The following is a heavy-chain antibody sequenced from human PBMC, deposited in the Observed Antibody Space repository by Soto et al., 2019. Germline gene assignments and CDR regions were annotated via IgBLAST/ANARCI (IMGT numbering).Heavy chain of an antibody. J-gene: IGHJ4*02. CDR2: IYPTDSDT. V-gene: IGHV5-51*01. D-gene: IGHD1-26*01. CDR3: ARQDAGTPRTEY. Sequence: PXESRKVSWQCSGNTFTSYWIGLVRQTPGKGLEWMGIIYPTDSDTRYSPSFQGQVTMSADKSISTAYLQWSSLKASDSAMYYCARQDAGTPRTEYWGQGTLVTVSS. CDR1: GNTFTSYW.